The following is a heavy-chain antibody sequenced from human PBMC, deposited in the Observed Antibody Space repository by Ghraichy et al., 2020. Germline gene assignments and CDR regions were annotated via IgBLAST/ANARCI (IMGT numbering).Heavy chain of an antibody. Sequence: LTCAASGFTLSHYWMSWVRQASGRGLEWVANIKQSGSEQDYVDSVKGRFNITRDNAKNSLYLQMNGLRVDDTAVYYCARGGPRGSFDYWGQGTLVTVSS. CDR1: GFTLSHYW. J-gene: IGHJ4*02. V-gene: IGHV3-7*01. CDR2: IKQSGSEQ. D-gene: IGHD5-12*01. CDR3: ARGGPRGSFDY.